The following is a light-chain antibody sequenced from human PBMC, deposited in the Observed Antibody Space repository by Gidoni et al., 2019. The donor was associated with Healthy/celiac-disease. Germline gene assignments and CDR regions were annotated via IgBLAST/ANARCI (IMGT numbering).Light chain of an antibody. CDR3: CSYAGSYVV. Sequence: QSALTQPRSVSGPTGQSVTISCTGTSSDVGGYNYVSWYQQHPGKAPKLMIYDVSKRPSGVPDRFAGSKSGNTASLTISGLQAEDEADYYCCSYAGSYVVFGGGTKLTVL. CDR1: SSDVGGYNY. J-gene: IGLJ2*01. V-gene: IGLV2-11*01. CDR2: DVS.